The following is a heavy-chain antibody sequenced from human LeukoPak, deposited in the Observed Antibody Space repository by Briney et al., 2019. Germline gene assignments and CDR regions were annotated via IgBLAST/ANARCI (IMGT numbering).Heavy chain of an antibody. D-gene: IGHD1-26*01. V-gene: IGHV3-11*01. J-gene: IGHJ4*02. CDR3: ARAIGSGSYPDY. CDR1: GFTFNDYY. CDR2: ISTSGGAI. Sequence: PGGSLRLSCAAPGFTFNDYYMTWIRQAPGTGLEWLSYISTSGGAIYYADSVKGRFTISRDNAKKSLYLQMNSLRAEDTAVYYCARAIGSGSYPDYWGQGTLVTVSS.